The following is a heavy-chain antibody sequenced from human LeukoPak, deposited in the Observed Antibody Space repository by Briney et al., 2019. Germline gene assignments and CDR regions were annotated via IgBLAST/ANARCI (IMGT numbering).Heavy chain of an antibody. V-gene: IGHV1-18*01. CDR3: ARASVVVPAAEYDY. Sequence: ASVTVSXKASGYTFTSYGISWVRQAPGQGLEWMGWISAYNGNTNYAQKLQGRVTMTTDTSTSTAYMELRSLRSDDTAVYYCARASVVVPAAEYDYWGQGTLVTVSS. CDR2: ISAYNGNT. J-gene: IGHJ4*02. D-gene: IGHD2-2*01. CDR1: GYTFTSYG.